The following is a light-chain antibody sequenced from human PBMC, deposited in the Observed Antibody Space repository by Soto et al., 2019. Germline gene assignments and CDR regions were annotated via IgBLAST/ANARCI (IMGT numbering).Light chain of an antibody. Sequence: EIVLTQSPGTLSLSPGERATLSCSASQSVSSSYLAWYQQKPGQAPSLLIYGASSRATGIPDRFSGSGSGTAFTLTISRLEPEDFALYYCQQYGSSPITFGQGTRLEIK. CDR1: QSVSSSY. J-gene: IGKJ5*01. V-gene: IGKV3-20*01. CDR2: GAS. CDR3: QQYGSSPIT.